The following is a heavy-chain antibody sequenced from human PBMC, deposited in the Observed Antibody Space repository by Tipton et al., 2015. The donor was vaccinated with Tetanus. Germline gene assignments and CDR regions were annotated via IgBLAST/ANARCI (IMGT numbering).Heavy chain of an antibody. CDR3: ARGGYCSGGSCYSVLDY. J-gene: IGHJ4*02. V-gene: IGHV3-48*01. Sequence: SLRLSCAASGFTFSSYSMNWVRQAPGKGLEWVSYISSSSTIYYADSVKGRFTISRDNAKNSLYLQMNSLRAEDTAVYYCARGGYCSGGSCYSVLDYWGQGTLVTVSS. CDR2: ISSSSTI. CDR1: GFTFSSYS. D-gene: IGHD2-15*01.